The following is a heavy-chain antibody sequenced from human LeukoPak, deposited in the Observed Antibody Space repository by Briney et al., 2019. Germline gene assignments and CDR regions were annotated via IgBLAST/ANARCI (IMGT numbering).Heavy chain of an antibody. V-gene: IGHV3-21*01. CDR3: ERDNCGGDCYRFDY. Sequence: GGSLRLSCAASGFTFSSYSMNWVRQAPGKGLEWVSSISSSSSYIYYADSVKGRFTISRDNAKNSLYLQMNSLRAEDTAVYYCERDNCGGDCYRFDYWGHGTLVTVAS. D-gene: IGHD2-21*02. J-gene: IGHJ4*01. CDR2: ISSSSSYI. CDR1: GFTFSSYS.